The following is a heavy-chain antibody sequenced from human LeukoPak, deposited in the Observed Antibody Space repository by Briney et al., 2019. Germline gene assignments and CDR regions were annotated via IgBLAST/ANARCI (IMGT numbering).Heavy chain of an antibody. V-gene: IGHV4-59*01. CDR3: ARDFYYDILTGYHAFDI. CDR1: GGSISSYY. Sequence: SETLSLTCTVSGGSISSYYWSWIRQPPGKGLEWIGYIYYSGSTNYNPSLKSRVTISVDTSKNQFSLKLSSVTAADTAVYYCARDFYYDILTGYHAFDIWGQGTMVTVSS. CDR2: IYYSGST. J-gene: IGHJ3*02. D-gene: IGHD3-9*01.